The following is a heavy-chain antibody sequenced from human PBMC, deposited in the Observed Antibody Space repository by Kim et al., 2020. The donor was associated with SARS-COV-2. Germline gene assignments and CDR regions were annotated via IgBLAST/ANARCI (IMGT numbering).Heavy chain of an antibody. CDR2: ISSSSSTI. D-gene: IGHD1-26*01. Sequence: GGSLRLSCAASGFTFSSYSMNWVRQAPGKGLEWVSYISSSSSTIYYADSVKGRFTISRDNAKNSLYLQMNSLRDEDTAVYYCARDPWELPNPLYYYGMDVWGQGTTVTVSS. CDR3: ARDPWELPNPLYYYGMDV. CDR1: GFTFSSYS. J-gene: IGHJ6*02. V-gene: IGHV3-48*02.